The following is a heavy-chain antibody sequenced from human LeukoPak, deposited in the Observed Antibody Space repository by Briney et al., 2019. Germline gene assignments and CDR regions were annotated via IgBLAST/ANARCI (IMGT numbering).Heavy chain of an antibody. CDR3: ARVSGYEYYYYYYYMDV. CDR2: IYYAGNT. D-gene: IGHD5-12*01. Sequence: SETLSLTCTVSGGSISNYYWNWIRQPPGKGLEWIGYIYYAGNTNYNPSLKSRVTMSVDTSKNQFSLKLNSVTAADTAVYYCARVSGYEYYYYYYYMDVWGKGTTVTVSS. J-gene: IGHJ6*03. CDR1: GGSISNYY. V-gene: IGHV4-59*08.